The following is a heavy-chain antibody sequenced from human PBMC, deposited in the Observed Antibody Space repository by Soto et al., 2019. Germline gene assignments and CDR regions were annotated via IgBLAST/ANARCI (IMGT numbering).Heavy chain of an antibody. CDR1: GGSISSGDYY. CDR3: ARAVTVVVVAATGYTDAFDI. CDR2: IYYSGST. J-gene: IGHJ3*02. Sequence: PSETLSLTCTVSGGSISSGDYYWRWIRQPPGKGLAWIGYIYYSGSTYYNPSLKSRVTISVDTSKNQFSLKLSSVTAADTAVYYCARAVTVVVVAATGYTDAFDIWGQGTMVTVSS. V-gene: IGHV4-30-4*01. D-gene: IGHD2-15*01.